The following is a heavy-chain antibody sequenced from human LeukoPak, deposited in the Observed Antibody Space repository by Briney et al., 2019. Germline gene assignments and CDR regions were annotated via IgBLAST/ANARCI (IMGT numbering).Heavy chain of an antibody. CDR1: GFTFDDYA. J-gene: IGHJ4*02. V-gene: IGHV3-43D*03. Sequence: GGSLRLSCAASGFTFDDYAMHWVRQAPGKGLEWVSLISWDGVSSYYADSVKGRFTISRDNSKNSLYLQMNSLRAEDSAMYHCAKDQSRHGYDLRGADYWGQGTLVTVSS. D-gene: IGHD5-12*01. CDR2: ISWDGVSS. CDR3: AKDQSRHGYDLRGADY.